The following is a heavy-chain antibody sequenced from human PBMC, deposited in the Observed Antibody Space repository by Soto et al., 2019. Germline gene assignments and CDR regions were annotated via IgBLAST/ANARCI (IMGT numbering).Heavy chain of an antibody. V-gene: IGHV1-3*01. CDR2: INAGNGNT. J-gene: IGHJ4*02. Sequence: QVQLVQSGAEVKKPGASVKVSCKASGYTFTSYAMHWVRQAPGQRLEGMGWINAGNGNTKYSQKFQGRVTITRDTSASTAYMELSSLRSEDTAVYYCARTVAGTRWFDYWGQGTLVTVSS. D-gene: IGHD6-19*01. CDR3: ARTVAGTRWFDY. CDR1: GYTFTSYA.